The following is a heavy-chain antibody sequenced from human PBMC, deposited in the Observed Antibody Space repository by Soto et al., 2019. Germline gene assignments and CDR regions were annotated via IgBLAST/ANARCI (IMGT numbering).Heavy chain of an antibody. J-gene: IGHJ4*02. CDR1: GFTFTNYN. CDR2: ITGSGRDI. D-gene: IGHD3-22*01. V-gene: IGHV3-21*02. CDR3: ARGRGAYYYDSSGLLDY. Sequence: EVQLVDSGGGLVKPGGSLRLSCAASGFTFTNYNMNWVRQAPGKGLEWVSSITGSGRDIYYADSVKGRFTISRDNAENSLYLQMNSLRAEDTAVYYCARGRGAYYYDSSGLLDYWGQGTLVTVSS.